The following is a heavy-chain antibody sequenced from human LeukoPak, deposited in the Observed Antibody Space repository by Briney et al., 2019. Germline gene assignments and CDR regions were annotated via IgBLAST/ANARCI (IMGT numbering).Heavy chain of an antibody. V-gene: IGHV3-48*02. Sequence: PGGSLRLSCAASGFNFSTYNMNWVRQAPGKGLEWVSYISTSSNTIYYADSVKGRFTISRDNAKNSLYLQMNSLRDEDTAVYYCARGLPYYYDGSGYYGLWGQGTLVTVSS. D-gene: IGHD3-22*01. CDR2: ISTSSNTI. CDR3: ARGLPYYYDGSGYYGL. J-gene: IGHJ4*02. CDR1: GFNFSTYN.